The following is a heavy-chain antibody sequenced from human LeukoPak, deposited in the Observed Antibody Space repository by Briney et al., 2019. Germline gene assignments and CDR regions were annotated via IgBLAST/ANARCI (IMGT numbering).Heavy chain of an antibody. CDR2: INPNSGGT. D-gene: IGHD2-2*01. J-gene: IGHJ3*02. CDR1: GYTFTGYY. Sequence: ASVKVSCTASGYTFTGYYMHWVRQAPGQGLEWMGWINPNSGGTNYAQKFQGRVTMTRDTSISTAYMELSRLRSDDTAVYYCARNPTYCSSTSCRVVIWGQGTMVTVSS. CDR3: ARNPTYCSSTSCRVVI. V-gene: IGHV1-2*02.